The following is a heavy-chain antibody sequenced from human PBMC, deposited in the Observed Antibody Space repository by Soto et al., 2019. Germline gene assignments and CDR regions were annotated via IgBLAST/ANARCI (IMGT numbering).Heavy chain of an antibody. D-gene: IGHD7-27*01. CDR3: AKPLSPWGTPVDY. CDR1: GFTFSSYA. CDR2: ISGSGGST. Sequence: VGSLRLSCAASGFTFSSYAMSWVRQAPGKGLEWVSVISGSGGSTYYADSEEGRFTISRDNSKNTLYLQMNSLRAEDTAVYYCAKPLSPWGTPVDYWGQGTLVTVSS. J-gene: IGHJ4*02. V-gene: IGHV3-23*01.